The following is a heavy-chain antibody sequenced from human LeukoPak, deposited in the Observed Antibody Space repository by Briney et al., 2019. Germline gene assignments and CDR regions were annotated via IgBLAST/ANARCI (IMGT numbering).Heavy chain of an antibody. CDR1: GFTFSSYG. Sequence: PGGSLRLSCAASGFTFSSYGMHWVRQAPGKGLEWVAVISYDGSNKYYADSVKGRFTISRDNSKITLYLQMNSLRAEDTAVYYCAKDIDYSSSSFDYWGQGTLVTVSS. D-gene: IGHD6-6*01. V-gene: IGHV3-30*18. CDR2: ISYDGSNK. J-gene: IGHJ4*02. CDR3: AKDIDYSSSSFDY.